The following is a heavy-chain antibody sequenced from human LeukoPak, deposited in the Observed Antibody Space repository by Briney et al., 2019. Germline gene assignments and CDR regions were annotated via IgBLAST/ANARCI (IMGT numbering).Heavy chain of an antibody. CDR3: AKSAAVAGIDAFDI. CDR1: GFTFSSYG. D-gene: IGHD6-19*01. J-gene: IGHJ3*02. V-gene: IGHV3-30*18. Sequence: QAGGSLRLSCAASGFTFSSYGMHWVRQAPGKGLEWVAVISYDGSNKYYADSVKGRFTISRDNSKNTLYLQMNSLRAEDTAVYYCAKSAAVAGIDAFDIWGQGTMVTVSS. CDR2: ISYDGSNK.